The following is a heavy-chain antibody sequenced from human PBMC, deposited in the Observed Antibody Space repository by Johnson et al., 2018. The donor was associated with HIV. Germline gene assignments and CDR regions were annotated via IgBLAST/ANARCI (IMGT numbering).Heavy chain of an antibody. CDR1: GFTFDDYG. J-gene: IGHJ3*02. CDR3: AKAGDYYDSSGYYDAFDI. CDR2: INWNGGST. Sequence: EVQLVESGGGVVRPGGSLRLSCAASGFTFDDYGMSWVRQAPGKGLEWVSGINWNGGSTYYADPVKGRFTFSRDNSKNTLYLQMNSLRAEDTAVYYCAKAGDYYDSSGYYDAFDIWGQGTMVTVSS. D-gene: IGHD3-22*01. V-gene: IGHV3-20*04.